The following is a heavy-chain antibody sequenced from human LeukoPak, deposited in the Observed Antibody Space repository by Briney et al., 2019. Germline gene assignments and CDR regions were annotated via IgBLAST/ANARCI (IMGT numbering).Heavy chain of an antibody. CDR3: AKDPNPLYDFWTGYK. CDR1: GFTLPGHT. CDR2: IGGRDDET. V-gene: IGHV3-23*01. D-gene: IGHD3-3*01. J-gene: IGHJ4*02. Sequence: GGSLRLSCAASGFTLPGHTMTWLRQAPGKGLEWVSIIGGRDDETYYADSVKGRFTISRDNPWNILHLQLNSLRAEDTAVYYCAKDPNPLYDFWTGYKWGQGTLVTVSS.